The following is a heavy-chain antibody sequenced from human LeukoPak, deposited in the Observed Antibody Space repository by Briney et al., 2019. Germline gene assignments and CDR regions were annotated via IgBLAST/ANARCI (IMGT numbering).Heavy chain of an antibody. V-gene: IGHV4-59*01. Sequence: PSETLSLICTVSGASISSYYWSWIRQPPGKGLEWIRDIYYSGSIKYNPSLKSRVTMSVDTSKNQFSLKLSFVTAADTAIYYCARENPSGYYNRPIDYWGQGTLVTVSS. CDR3: ARENPSGYYNRPIDY. CDR2: IYYSGSI. D-gene: IGHD3-22*01. J-gene: IGHJ4*02. CDR1: GASISSYY.